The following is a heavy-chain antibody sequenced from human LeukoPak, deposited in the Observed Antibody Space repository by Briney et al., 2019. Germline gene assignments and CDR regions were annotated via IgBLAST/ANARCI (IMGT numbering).Heavy chain of an antibody. CDR1: GFNFRSYG. D-gene: IGHD3-22*01. CDR3: ARDYDSYFDY. CDR2: ISGSGGST. Sequence: GGSLRLSCVASGFNFRSYGMHWVRQAPGKGLEWVSAISGSGGSTYYADSVKGRFTISRDNSKNTLYLQMNSLRAEDTAVYYCARDYDSYFDYWGQGTLVTVSS. V-gene: IGHV3-23*01. J-gene: IGHJ4*02.